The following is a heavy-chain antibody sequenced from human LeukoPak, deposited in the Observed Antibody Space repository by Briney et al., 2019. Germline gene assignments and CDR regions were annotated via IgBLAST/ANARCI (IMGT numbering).Heavy chain of an antibody. V-gene: IGHV1-2*02. CDR1: GYTFTTYS. Sequence: ASVKVSCKASGYTFTTYSLAWVRQAPGQGLEWMGWINPNSGGTNYAQKFQGRVTMTRDTSISTAYMELSRLRSDDTAVYYCARAPTRIAAAGIPLRIFDYWGQGTLVTVSS. CDR3: ARAPTRIAAAGIPLRIFDY. D-gene: IGHD6-13*01. J-gene: IGHJ4*02. CDR2: INPNSGGT.